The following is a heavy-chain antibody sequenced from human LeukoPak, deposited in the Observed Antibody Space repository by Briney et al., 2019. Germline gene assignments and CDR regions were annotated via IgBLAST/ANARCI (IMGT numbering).Heavy chain of an antibody. Sequence: SETLSLTCTVSGGSISSSSYYWGWIRQPPGKGLEWIGSIYYSGRIYHNPSLKSRVTISVDTSKNQFSLKLTSVTATDTAVYYCARQDYANWDWGQGTLVTVSS. CDR2: IYYSGRI. D-gene: IGHD7-27*01. CDR3: ARQDYANWD. J-gene: IGHJ4*02. CDR1: GGSISSSSYY. V-gene: IGHV4-39*01.